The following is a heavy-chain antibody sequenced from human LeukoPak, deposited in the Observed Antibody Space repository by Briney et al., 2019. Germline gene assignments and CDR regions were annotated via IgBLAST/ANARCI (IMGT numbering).Heavy chain of an antibody. D-gene: IGHD6-13*01. CDR1: GYTFTSYY. V-gene: IGHV1-46*01. CDR2: INPSGGST. Sequence: GASVKVSCKASGYTFTSYYMHWVRQAPGQGLEWMGIINPSGGSTSYAQKFQGRVTMTRDTSTSTVYMELSSLRSEDTAVYYCAREEVAAAGPEYFDYWGQGTLVTVSS. J-gene: IGHJ4*02. CDR3: AREEVAAAGPEYFDY.